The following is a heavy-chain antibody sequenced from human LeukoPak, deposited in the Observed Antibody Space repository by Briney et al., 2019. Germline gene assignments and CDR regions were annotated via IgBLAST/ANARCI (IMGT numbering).Heavy chain of an antibody. J-gene: IGHJ4*02. CDR1: GYTFTDYY. CDR2: INPSSVHT. Sequence: AAVKVSFKASGYTFTDYYIHWVRQAPGQGLEWMGWINPSSVHTDSAQEFQGRVTMTSDTSITSAYMELTRLTSDDTAVYYCARSNTSGYYPPTLRYWGQGTLVTVSS. V-gene: IGHV1-2*02. CDR3: ARSNTSGYYPPTLRY. D-gene: IGHD3-22*01.